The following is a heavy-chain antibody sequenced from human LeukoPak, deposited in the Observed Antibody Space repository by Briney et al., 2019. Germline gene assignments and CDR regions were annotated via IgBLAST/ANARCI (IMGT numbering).Heavy chain of an antibody. D-gene: IGHD3-22*01. CDR3: ARDRVIYYYYGMDV. CDR1: GFTFSNYA. J-gene: IGHJ6*02. V-gene: IGHV3-30-3*01. Sequence: QTGGSLRLSCAASGFTFSNYAIHWVRQAPGEGLEWVAVISHDGSIKYFADSVRGRFTISRDNSKNTLYLQMNSLRAEDTAVYYCARDRVIYYYYGMDVWGQGTTVTVS. CDR2: ISHDGSIK.